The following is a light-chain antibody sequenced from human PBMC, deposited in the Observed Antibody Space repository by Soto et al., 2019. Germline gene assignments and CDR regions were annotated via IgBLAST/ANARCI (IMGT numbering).Light chain of an antibody. V-gene: IGKV3-20*01. J-gene: IGKJ2*01. CDR3: HQFDGSRPAFT. CDR1: QSVSSRN. CDR2: GAS. Sequence: ETMLTQSPGTLSLSPGERATLSCRASQSVSSRNLAWYQHKPGQAPRLLIYGASFRATGIPDRFSGSGSGTDVTLNIRGLETEDSAVYYCHQFDGSRPAFTFGQGTKLEI.